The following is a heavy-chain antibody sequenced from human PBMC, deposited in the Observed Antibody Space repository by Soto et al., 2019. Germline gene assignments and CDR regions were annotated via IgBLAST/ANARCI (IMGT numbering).Heavy chain of an antibody. CDR1: GYTFTSYG. CDR2: ISAYNGNT. CDR3: ASPRGVGSGWIGAFDI. V-gene: IGHV1-18*01. J-gene: IGHJ3*02. Sequence: ASVKVSCKASGYTFTSYGISWVRQAPGQGLEWMGWISAYNGNTNYAQKLQGRVTMTTDTSTSTAYMELRSLRSDDTAVYYCASPRGVGSGWIGAFDIWGQGTMVTVS. D-gene: IGHD6-19*01.